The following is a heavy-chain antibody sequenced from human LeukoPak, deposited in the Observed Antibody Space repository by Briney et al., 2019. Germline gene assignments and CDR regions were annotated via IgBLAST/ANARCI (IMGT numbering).Heavy chain of an antibody. CDR2: IYSGGTT. J-gene: IGHJ4*02. Sequence: GGSLRLSCAASGITVSSNHMSWVRQAPGKGLEWVSAIYSGGTTYYADSVKGRFTISRDNSKSTMDLQMNSLRPEDTAVYYCARFNYDISAFDYWGQGTLVTVSS. CDR1: GITVSSNH. V-gene: IGHV3-66*02. CDR3: ARFNYDISAFDY. D-gene: IGHD3-22*01.